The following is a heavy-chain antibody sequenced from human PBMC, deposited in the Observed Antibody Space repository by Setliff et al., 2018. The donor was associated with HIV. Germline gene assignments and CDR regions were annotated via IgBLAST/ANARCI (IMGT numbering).Heavy chain of an antibody. J-gene: IGHJ3*02. D-gene: IGHD3-22*01. V-gene: IGHV1-18*01. CDR3: STTASNGYPWALDI. CDR1: DYTFPTYA. CDR2: ISTYNGNT. Sequence: GASVKVSRKASDYTFPTYAITWVRQAPGQGLEWMGWISTYNGNTDYAQKLQGRVTMTTDTSTRTTYMELRSLKSDDTAVYYCSTTASNGYPWALDIWGQGTMVTVSS.